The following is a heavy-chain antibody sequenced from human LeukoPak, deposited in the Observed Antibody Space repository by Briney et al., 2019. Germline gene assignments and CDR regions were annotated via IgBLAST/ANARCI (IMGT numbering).Heavy chain of an antibody. J-gene: IGHJ4*01. D-gene: IGHD5-12*01. CDR2: MYYSGSA. Sequence: SETPSLTRNFSGGFGRSSFYSWGWVRQPPGEGLEWIGSMYYSGSAHYNLSLKSRVTMSVDTSKNQFSLKLSSVTAADTAIYFCASATTYSIDDWGQGTLVTVSS. V-gene: IGHV4-39*01. CDR1: GGFGRSSFYS. CDR3: ASATTYSIDD.